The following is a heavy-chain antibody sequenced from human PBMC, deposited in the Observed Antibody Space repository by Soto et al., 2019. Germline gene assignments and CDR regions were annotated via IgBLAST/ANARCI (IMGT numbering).Heavy chain of an antibody. J-gene: IGHJ4*02. V-gene: IGHV1-2*02. Sequence: ASVKVSCKASGYTFTGYYMHCVLQSPVQWLEWMGWINPNSGGTNYAQKFQGRVTMTRDTSISTAYMELSRLRSDDTAVYYCARVNVVVVAATREYYFDYWGQGTLVTVSS. CDR3: ARVNVVVVAATREYYFDY. D-gene: IGHD2-15*01. CDR2: INPNSGGT. CDR1: GYTFTGYY.